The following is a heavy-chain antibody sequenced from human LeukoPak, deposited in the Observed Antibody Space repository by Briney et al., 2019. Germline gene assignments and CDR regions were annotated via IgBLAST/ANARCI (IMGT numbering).Heavy chain of an antibody. J-gene: IGHJ4*02. CDR1: GYTFTSYG. D-gene: IGHD2-2*01. Sequence: ASAKVSCKASGYTFTSYGISWVRQAPGQGLEWVGWISAYNGNTNYAQKLQGRVTMTTDTSTSTAYMELRSLRSDDTAVYYCARDWVVVPAATGYFDYWGQGTLVTVSS. V-gene: IGHV1-18*01. CDR3: ARDWVVVPAATGYFDY. CDR2: ISAYNGNT.